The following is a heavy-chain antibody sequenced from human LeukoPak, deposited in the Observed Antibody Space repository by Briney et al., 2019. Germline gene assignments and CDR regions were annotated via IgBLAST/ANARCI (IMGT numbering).Heavy chain of an antibody. D-gene: IGHD2-21*02. Sequence: SDTLSLICTVSGGSLSSYYWSWIRQPSGKGLEWIGYDYYSGSTNYNPSLKNRVTISVDTSKNHFSQKLSSVPAADKPVYYCARVLGLLVPFSLFYYYIDVCGKGNAVTVSS. CDR3: ARVLGLLVPFSLFYYYIDV. CDR2: DYYSGST. V-gene: IGHV4-59*07. CDR1: GGSLSSYY. J-gene: IGHJ6*03.